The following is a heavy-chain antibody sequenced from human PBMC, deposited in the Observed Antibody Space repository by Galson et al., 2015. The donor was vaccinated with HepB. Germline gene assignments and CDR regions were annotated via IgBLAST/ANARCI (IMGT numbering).Heavy chain of an antibody. V-gene: IGHV3-23*01. CDR3: AKGGLWFGATVGYFDY. J-gene: IGHJ4*02. CDR2: ISGSGSRT. Sequence: SLRLSCAASGFTFSSYAMSWVRQAPGKGLEWLSSISGSGSRTYNAASVKGRFIISRNNSKNTLYLQMNSLRAEDTATFYCAKGGLWFGATVGYFDYWGQGIRVTVSS. CDR1: GFTFSSYA. D-gene: IGHD3-10*01.